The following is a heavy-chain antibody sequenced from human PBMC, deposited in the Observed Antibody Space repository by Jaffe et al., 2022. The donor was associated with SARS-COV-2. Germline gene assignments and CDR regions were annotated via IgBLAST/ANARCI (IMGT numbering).Heavy chain of an antibody. Sequence: QVQLQESGPGLVKPSETLSLTCTVSGYSISSGYYWGWIRQPPGKGLEWIGSIYHSGSTYYNPSLKSRVTISVDTSKNQFSLKLSSVTAADTAVYYCAIMGSIGLATYYYYYMDVWGKGTTVTVSS. CDR2: IYHSGST. V-gene: IGHV4-38-2*02. J-gene: IGHJ6*03. D-gene: IGHD6-25*01. CDR3: AIMGSIGLATYYYYYMDV. CDR1: GYSISSGYY.